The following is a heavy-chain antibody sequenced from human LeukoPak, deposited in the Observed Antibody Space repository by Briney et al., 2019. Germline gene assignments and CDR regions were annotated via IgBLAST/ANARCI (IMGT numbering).Heavy chain of an antibody. CDR2: ISSDNTYT. V-gene: IGHV3-11*06. CDR1: GFTSSDYY. D-gene: IGHD1-1*01. CDR3: ARDLNWAFDY. Sequence: GGSLRLSCAVSGFTSSDYYMSWVRQAPGKEMECVSYISSDNTYTNYADSVRGRFTISRDNAKNSLYLQMNNLRDDDTAVYYCARDLNWAFDYWGQGTLVTVS. J-gene: IGHJ4*02.